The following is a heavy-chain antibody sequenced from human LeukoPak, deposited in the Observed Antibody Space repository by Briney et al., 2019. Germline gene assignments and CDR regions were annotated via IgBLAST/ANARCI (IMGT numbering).Heavy chain of an antibody. D-gene: IGHD5-24*01. Sequence: SETLSLTCTVSGYSSSSGYYWGWIRQPPGKGLEWIGSIYHSGSTYYNPSLKSRVTISVDTSKNQFSLKLSSVTAADTAVYYCARGDGYNFSFDYWGQGTLVTVSS. V-gene: IGHV4-38-2*02. CDR2: IYHSGST. CDR1: GYSSSSGYY. CDR3: ARGDGYNFSFDY. J-gene: IGHJ4*02.